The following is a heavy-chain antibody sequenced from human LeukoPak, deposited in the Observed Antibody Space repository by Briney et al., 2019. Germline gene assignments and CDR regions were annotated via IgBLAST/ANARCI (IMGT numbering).Heavy chain of an antibody. CDR2: ISSSGSTI. Sequence: KSGGSLRLSCAASGFTFSDYYMSWIRQAPGKGLEWVSYISSSGSTIYYADSVKGRFTIPRDNAKNSLYLQMNSLSAEDTAVYYCARPQIYCSSTSCYTSGSMDVWGQGTTVTVSS. J-gene: IGHJ6*02. D-gene: IGHD2-2*02. CDR1: GFTFSDYY. CDR3: ARPQIYCSSTSCYTSGSMDV. V-gene: IGHV3-11*01.